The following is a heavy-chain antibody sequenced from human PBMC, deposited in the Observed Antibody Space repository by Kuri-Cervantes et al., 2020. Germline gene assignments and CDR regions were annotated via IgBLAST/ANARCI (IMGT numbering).Heavy chain of an antibody. CDR2: ISYDGSNK. CDR1: GFTFSSYG. Sequence: GESLKISCAASGFTFSSYGMHWVRQAPGKGLEWVAVISYDGSNKYYADSVKGRFTISRDSSKNTLYLQMNSLRAEDTAVYYCARDPIPTYYYGMDVWGHGTTVTVSS. J-gene: IGHJ6*02. CDR3: ARDPIPTYYYGMDV. D-gene: IGHD2-2*02. V-gene: IGHV3-30*03.